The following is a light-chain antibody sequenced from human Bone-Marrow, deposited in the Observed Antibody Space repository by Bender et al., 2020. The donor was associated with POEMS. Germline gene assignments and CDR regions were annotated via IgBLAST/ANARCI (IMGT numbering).Light chain of an antibody. Sequence: QSALTQPASVSGSPGQSITISCPGTSSDIGSYNLVSWYQQYPGKAPNLIIYDVSKRPSGVSNRFSGSKSGNTASLTISGLQAEDGADYYCSSYAGSTTFVIFGGGTKLTVL. CDR2: DVS. V-gene: IGLV2-23*02. CDR3: SSYAGSTTFVI. CDR1: SSDIGSYNL. J-gene: IGLJ2*01.